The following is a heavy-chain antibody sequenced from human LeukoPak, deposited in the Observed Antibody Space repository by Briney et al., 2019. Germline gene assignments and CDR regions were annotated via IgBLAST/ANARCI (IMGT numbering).Heavy chain of an antibody. CDR3: AREVVVVISPGYFDY. J-gene: IGHJ4*02. CDR2: IKQDGSEK. D-gene: IGHD3-22*01. CDR1: GFTFSSYW. V-gene: IGHV3-7*01. Sequence: GGSLRLSCAASGFTFSSYWMSWVRQAPGKGLEWVANIKQDGSEKYYVDSVKGRFTISRDNAKNSLYLQMNSLRAEDTAVYYCAREVVVVISPGYFDYWGQGTLVTVSS.